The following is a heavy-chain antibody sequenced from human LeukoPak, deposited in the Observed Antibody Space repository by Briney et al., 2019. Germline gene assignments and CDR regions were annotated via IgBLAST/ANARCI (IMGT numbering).Heavy chain of an antibody. CDR1: GFTFSSYA. J-gene: IGHJ4*02. D-gene: IGHD2-8*01. Sequence: GGSLRLSCAASGFTFSSYAMSGVRQAPGKGLEWVSAISGSGGSTYYADSVKGRFTLSRDNSKNTLYLQMNSLRPEDTAVYYCAKVVYGVVSYFDYWGQGTLVTVSS. CDR3: AKVVYGVVSYFDY. V-gene: IGHV3-23*01. CDR2: ISGSGGST.